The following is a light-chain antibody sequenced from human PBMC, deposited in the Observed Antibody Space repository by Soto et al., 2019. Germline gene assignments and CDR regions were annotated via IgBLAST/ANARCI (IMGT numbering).Light chain of an antibody. CDR3: ATWDSSLSAWL. Sequence: QSVLTQPPSLSAAPGQTVTISCSGGSSNIGNNYVSWYQQVAGTTPKLLIFDNNKRPSGIPDRFSGSKSGTSATLCIAGLQTGDAADYYCATWDSSLSAWLFGGGTQLTVL. J-gene: IGLJ3*02. CDR2: DNN. CDR1: SSNIGNNY. V-gene: IGLV1-51*01.